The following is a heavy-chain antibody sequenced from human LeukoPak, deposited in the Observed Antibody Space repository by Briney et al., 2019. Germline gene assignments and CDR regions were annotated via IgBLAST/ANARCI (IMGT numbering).Heavy chain of an antibody. CDR2: ISSSGSTI. V-gene: IGHV3-48*03. CDR3: ASRGYSGYDTFDY. D-gene: IGHD5-12*01. J-gene: IGHJ4*02. CDR1: GFTFSSYE. Sequence: GGSLRLSCAASGFTFSSYEMNWVRQAPGKGLEWVSYISSSGSTIYYADSVKGRFTISRDNSKNTLYLQMNSLRAEDTAVYYCASRGYSGYDTFDYWGQGTLVTVSS.